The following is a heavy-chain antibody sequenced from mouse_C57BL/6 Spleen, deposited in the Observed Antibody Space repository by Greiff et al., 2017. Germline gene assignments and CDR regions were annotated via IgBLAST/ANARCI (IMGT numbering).Heavy chain of an antibody. D-gene: IGHD1-1*01. J-gene: IGHJ2*01. V-gene: IGHV1-62-2*01. CDR1: GYTFTEYA. CDR3: ARHGEAHSYGSSYDYFDD. Sequence: VKLLESGAELVKPGASVKLSCKASGYTFTEYAIHWVKQRSGQGLEWIGWFYPGGGSIKYNEKFKGKATLTADKSSSTVYMELSSLTSEDSAVFFCARHGEAHSYGSSYDYFDDWGQGTTLTVSS. CDR2: FYPGGGSI.